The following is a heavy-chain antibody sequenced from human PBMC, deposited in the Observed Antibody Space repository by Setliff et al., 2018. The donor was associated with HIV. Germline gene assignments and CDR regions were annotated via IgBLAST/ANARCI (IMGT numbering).Heavy chain of an antibody. CDR2: IGGSTGST. D-gene: IGHD1-26*01. Sequence: GGSMRLSCAASGFNFSSYWMTWVRQAPGKGLEWVSAIGGSTGSTYYADSVKGRFTISTDNSKNTLYLQMNSLRAEDTAVYYCAKPLTQWGVSPYHYAVDVWGQGTTVTVSS. CDR1: GFNFSSYW. V-gene: IGHV3-23*01. CDR3: AKPLTQWGVSPYHYAVDV. J-gene: IGHJ6*02.